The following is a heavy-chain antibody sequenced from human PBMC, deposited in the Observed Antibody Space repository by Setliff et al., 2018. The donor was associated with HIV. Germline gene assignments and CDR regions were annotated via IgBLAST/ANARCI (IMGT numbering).Heavy chain of an antibody. V-gene: IGHV4-59*12. CDR2: IYWTGKT. D-gene: IGHD3-9*01. CDR1: DSAMDSYY. J-gene: IGHJ3*01. CDR3: AKISPRGYSDITTGRLTDPFDV. Sequence: SETLSLTCTVSDSAMDSYYWSWVRQSPGRGLEYIGYIYWTGKTDYNPSLKSRVTISLDTSGNQFSLKLNSVTGADTAVYYCAKISPRGYSDITTGRLTDPFDVWGPGTMVTVSS.